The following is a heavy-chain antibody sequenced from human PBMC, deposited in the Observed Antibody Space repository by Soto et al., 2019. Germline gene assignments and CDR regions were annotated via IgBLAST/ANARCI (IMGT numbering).Heavy chain of an antibody. CDR3: VRTSLVVAAATREDY. CDR2: ISDGSST. Sequence: GGSLRLSCAATGFSFSDYAMTWVRQAPGKGLEWVSTISDGSSTSYAGSVKGRFTISRDNAKNTLYLQMNSLRAEDTAVYYCVRTSLVVAAATREDYWGQGTLVTVSS. J-gene: IGHJ4*02. D-gene: IGHD2-15*01. CDR1: GFSFSDYA. V-gene: IGHV3-74*01.